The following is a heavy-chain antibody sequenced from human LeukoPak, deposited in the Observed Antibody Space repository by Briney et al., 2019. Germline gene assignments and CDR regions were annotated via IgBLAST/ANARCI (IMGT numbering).Heavy chain of an antibody. V-gene: IGHV1-18*01. CDR2: ISAYNGNT. CDR1: GYTFTSYG. CDR3: ARRPPGTGDYYYMDV. J-gene: IGHJ6*03. Sequence: ASVKVSCKASGYTFTSYGISWVRQAPGQGLEWMGWISAYNGNTNYAQKLQGRVTMTTDTSTSTAYMELRSLRSDDTAVYYCARRPPGTGDYYYMDVWGKGSTVTVSS. D-gene: IGHD6-13*01.